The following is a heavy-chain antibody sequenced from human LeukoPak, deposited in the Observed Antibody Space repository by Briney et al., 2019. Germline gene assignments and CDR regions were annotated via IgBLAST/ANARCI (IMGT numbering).Heavy chain of an antibody. V-gene: IGHV4-34*01. D-gene: IGHD3-3*01. Sequence: KSSETLSLTCAVYGGSFSGYYWSWIRQPPGKGLEWIGEINHSGSTNYNPSLKSRVTISVDTSKNQFSLKLSSVTAADTAVYYCARTGTTIFGVVMRWFDPWGQGTLVTVSS. CDR2: INHSGST. CDR3: ARTGTTIFGVVMRWFDP. CDR1: GGSFSGYY. J-gene: IGHJ5*02.